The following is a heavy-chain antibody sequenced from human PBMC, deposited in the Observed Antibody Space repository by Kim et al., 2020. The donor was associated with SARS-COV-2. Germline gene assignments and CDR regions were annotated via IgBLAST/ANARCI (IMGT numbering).Heavy chain of an antibody. J-gene: IGHJ4*02. CDR3: AKGKGGYYFDY. D-gene: IGHD5-12*01. CDR1: GFTFSSYA. Sequence: GGSLRLSCAASGFTFSSYAMSWVRQTPGKRLEWVSAISGGGGSTYYADSVKGRFTISRDNSKNTLYLQMNSLRAEDTAVYYCAKGKGGYYFDYWGQGTLVTVSS. CDR2: ISGGGGST. V-gene: IGHV3-23*01.